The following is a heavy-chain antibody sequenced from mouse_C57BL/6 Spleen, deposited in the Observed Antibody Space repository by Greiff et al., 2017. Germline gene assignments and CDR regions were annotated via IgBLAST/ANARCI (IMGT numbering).Heavy chain of an antibody. Sequence: EVQLQQSGAELVRPGASVKLSCTASGFNIKDDYMHWVKQRPEQGLEWIGWIDPENGDTEYASKFQGKATITADTSSNTAYLQLSSLTSEDTAVYYCATRTTVVAPFAYWGQGTLVTVSA. CDR1: GFNIKDDY. CDR2: IDPENGDT. V-gene: IGHV14-4*01. D-gene: IGHD1-1*01. J-gene: IGHJ3*01. CDR3: ATRTTVVAPFAY.